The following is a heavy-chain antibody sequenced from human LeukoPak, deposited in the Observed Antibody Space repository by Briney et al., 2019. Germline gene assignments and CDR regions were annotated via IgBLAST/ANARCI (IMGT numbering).Heavy chain of an antibody. D-gene: IGHD6-19*01. CDR1: GFTFNTYW. CDR2: INSDGSST. CDR3: AKIAVAGSDFDC. V-gene: IGHV3-74*03. Sequence: SGGSLRLSCAASGFTFNTYWMHWVRQAPGKGLVWVSRINSDGSSTAYADSVKGRFTISKDNAKNTLYLQMNSLRVEDTAVYYCAKIAVAGSDFDCWGQGTLVTVSS. J-gene: IGHJ4*02.